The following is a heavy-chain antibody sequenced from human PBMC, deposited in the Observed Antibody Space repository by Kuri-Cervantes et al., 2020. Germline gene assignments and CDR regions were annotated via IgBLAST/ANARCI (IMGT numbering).Heavy chain of an antibody. Sequence: GGSLRLSCAASGFTFSSYGMHWVRQAPGKGLEWVAVIWYDGSNKYYADSVEGRFTISRDNSKNTLYLQMNSLSAEDTAVYYCARGRWELLYYGMDVWVQGTTVTVSS. CDR2: IWYDGSNK. J-gene: IGHJ6*02. V-gene: IGHV3-33*01. D-gene: IGHD1-26*01. CDR1: GFTFSSYG. CDR3: ARGRWELLYYGMDV.